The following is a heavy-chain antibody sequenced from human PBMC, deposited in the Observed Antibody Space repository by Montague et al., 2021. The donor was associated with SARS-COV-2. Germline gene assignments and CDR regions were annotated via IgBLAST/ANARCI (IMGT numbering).Heavy chain of an antibody. D-gene: IGHD6-19*01. CDR2: IYYSGST. V-gene: IGHV4-39*01. Sequence: SETLSLTCTVSGGSISSSSYYWGWIRQPPGKGLEWIGSIYYSGSTYYNPSLKSRVTISVGTSKNQFSLKLSSVTAADTAVYYCARQGRKWLVRIDWFDPWGQGTLVTVSS. CDR3: ARQGRKWLVRIDWFDP. CDR1: GGSISSSSYY. J-gene: IGHJ5*02.